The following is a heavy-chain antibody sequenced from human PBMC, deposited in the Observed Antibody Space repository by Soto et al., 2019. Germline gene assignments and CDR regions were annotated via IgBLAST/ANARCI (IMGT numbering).Heavy chain of an antibody. Sequence: ASVKVSCKASGYTFTSYGISWVRQAPGQGLEWMGGIIPIFGTANYAQKFQGRVTITADESTSTAYMELSSLRSEDTAVYYCARVPGIFGVNRDAFDIWGKWTMVTVSS. CDR3: ARVPGIFGVNRDAFDI. J-gene: IGHJ3*02. CDR1: GYTFTSYG. CDR2: IIPIFGTA. V-gene: IGHV1-69*13. D-gene: IGHD3-3*01.